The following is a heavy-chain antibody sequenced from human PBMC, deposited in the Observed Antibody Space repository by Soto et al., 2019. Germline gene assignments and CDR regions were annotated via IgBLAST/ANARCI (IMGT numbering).Heavy chain of an antibody. V-gene: IGHV1-18*01. D-gene: IGHD4-17*01. CDR3: ARDLGPMTTVIRGSIDY. Sequence: QVQLVQSGAEVKKPGASVKVSCKASGYTFTSYGITWVRQAPGQGLEWMGWISAYNGNTNYAQKLQGRVTMTTDTSTSTAYMELRSLRSDDTAVYYCARDLGPMTTVIRGSIDYWGQGTLVTVSS. CDR1: GYTFTSYG. J-gene: IGHJ4*02. CDR2: ISAYNGNT.